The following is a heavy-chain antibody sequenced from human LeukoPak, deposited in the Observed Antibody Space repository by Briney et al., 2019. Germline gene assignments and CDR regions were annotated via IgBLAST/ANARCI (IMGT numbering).Heavy chain of an antibody. CDR2: ISHSGST. CDR3: ARGAGYSRF. V-gene: IGHV4-34*01. CDR1: GGSFSGYY. D-gene: IGHD6-13*01. J-gene: IGHJ4*02. Sequence: SETLSLTCAVHGGSFSGYYWSWIRQPPGKGLEWIGEISHSGSTNYNPSLKSRVTISVDTSKNQFSLKLSSVTAADTAVYYCARGAGYSRFWGQGTLVTVSS.